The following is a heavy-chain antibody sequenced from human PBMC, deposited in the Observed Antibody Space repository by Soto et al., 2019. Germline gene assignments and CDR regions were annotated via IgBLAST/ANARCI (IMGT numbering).Heavy chain of an antibody. CDR1: GGSISSSNYY. D-gene: IGHD3-22*01. V-gene: IGHV4-39*01. CDR2: IYYSGRT. Sequence: SETLSLTGTVSGGSISSSNYYWGWIRQPPGKGLEWIGSIYYSGRTYYNPSIHSRVTISVDTSKNQFSLKLSSVTAADTAVYYCARLGDSSGYHYFDDWGQGALVTVS. J-gene: IGHJ4*02. CDR3: ARLGDSSGYHYFDD.